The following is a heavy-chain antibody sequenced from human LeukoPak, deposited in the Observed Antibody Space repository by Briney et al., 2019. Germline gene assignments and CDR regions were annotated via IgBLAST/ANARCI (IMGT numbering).Heavy chain of an antibody. CDR1: GFTFSSNA. Sequence: GRSLRLSCAASGFTFSSNAMHWARQAPGKGLEWVAIISYDGSNKYYADSVKGRFTISRDKSKNTLYLQMNSLGAEDTAVYYCAKHRDRSSFWSCYFDYWGQGTLVTVSS. CDR3: AKHRDRSSFWSCYFDY. V-gene: IGHV3-30*04. CDR2: ISYDGSNK. J-gene: IGHJ4*02. D-gene: IGHD6-13*01.